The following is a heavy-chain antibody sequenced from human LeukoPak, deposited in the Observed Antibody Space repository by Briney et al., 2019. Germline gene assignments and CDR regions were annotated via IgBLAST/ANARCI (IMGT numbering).Heavy chain of an antibody. V-gene: IGHV3-64D*09. D-gene: IGHD1-20*01. CDR1: GFTFSNYA. CDR3: VKGITFNYHYGMDV. J-gene: IGHJ6*02. Sequence: AGGSLRLSCSASGFTFSNYAMHWVRQAPGKGLEYVSGISSNGGSQYNADSVKARFTISRDNSKNTLYLQMSSLRAEDMAMYYCVKGITFNYHYGMDVWGQGTTVTVSS. CDR2: ISSNGGSQ.